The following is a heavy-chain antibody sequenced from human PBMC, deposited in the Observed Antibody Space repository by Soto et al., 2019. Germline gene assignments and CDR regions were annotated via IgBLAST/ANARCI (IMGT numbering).Heavy chain of an antibody. Sequence: QVQLVQSGAEVKKPGSSVKVSCKASGGTFSSYAISWVRQAPGQGLEWMGGIIPIFGTANYAQKFQGRVTITADESTSTAYMGLTSLSSEDTAVYYWARRKVAAPLRLYYLAYGGQGTLFTVSA. CDR2: IIPIFGTA. CDR1: GGTFSSYA. CDR3: ARRKVAAPLRLYYLAY. D-gene: IGHD2-15*01. V-gene: IGHV1-69*01. J-gene: IGHJ4*02.